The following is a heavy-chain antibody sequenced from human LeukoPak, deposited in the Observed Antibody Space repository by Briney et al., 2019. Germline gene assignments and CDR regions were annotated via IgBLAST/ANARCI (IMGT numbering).Heavy chain of an antibody. D-gene: IGHD5-12*01. J-gene: IGHJ5*02. CDR2: IYPGDSDT. CDR3: ARGPKERLRSSPGRNWFDP. Sequence: GESLKISCKGSGYSFTSYWIGWVRQMPGKGLEWMGIIYPGDSDTRYSPSFQGQVTISADKSISTAYLQWSSLKASDTAMYYCARGPKERLRSSPGRNWFDPWGQGTLVTVSS. V-gene: IGHV5-51*01. CDR1: GYSFTSYW.